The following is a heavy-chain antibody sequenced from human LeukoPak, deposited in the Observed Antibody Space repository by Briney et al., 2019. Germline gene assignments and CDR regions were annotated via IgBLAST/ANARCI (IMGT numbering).Heavy chain of an antibody. CDR1: GFTFDDYA. Sequence: PGRSLRLSCAASGFTFDDYAMHWVRQAPGKGLEWVSGISWNSGSVDYADSVKGRFTISRDNAKNSLYLQMNSLRAEDTALYYCAKMVRGVIFDYWGQGTLVTVS. D-gene: IGHD3-10*01. CDR2: ISWNSGSV. J-gene: IGHJ4*02. CDR3: AKMVRGVIFDY. V-gene: IGHV3-9*01.